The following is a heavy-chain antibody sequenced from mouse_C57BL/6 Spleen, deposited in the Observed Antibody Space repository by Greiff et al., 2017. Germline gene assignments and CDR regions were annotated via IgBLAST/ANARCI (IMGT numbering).Heavy chain of an antibody. Sequence: EVQLVESGGGLVQPGGSMKLSCVASGFTFSNYWMNWVRQSPEKGLEWVAQIRLKSDNYATHYAESVKGRFTISRDDSKSSVYLQMNNLRAEDTGIYYCTSLLRFPATGFAYWGQGTLVTVSA. V-gene: IGHV6-3*01. CDR1: GFTFSNYW. CDR3: TSLLRFPATGFAY. D-gene: IGHD1-2*01. CDR2: IRLKSDNYAT. J-gene: IGHJ3*01.